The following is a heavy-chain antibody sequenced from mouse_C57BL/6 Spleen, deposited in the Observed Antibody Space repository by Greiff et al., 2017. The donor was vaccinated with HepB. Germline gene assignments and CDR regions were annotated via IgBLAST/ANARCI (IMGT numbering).Heavy chain of an antibody. CDR1: GFSLSTFGMG. D-gene: IGHD2-3*01. Sequence: QVTLKVSGPGILQPSQTLSLTCSFSGFSLSTFGMGVGWIRHPSGKGLEWLAHIWWDADKYYNPTLKSRHTISKDTSKTQVFLKIANVDTADTPTDDCARIAPIYDGSNWYVDVWGTGTTVTVAA. CDR2: IWWDADK. V-gene: IGHV8-8*01. CDR3: ARIAPIYDGSNWYVDV. J-gene: IGHJ1*03.